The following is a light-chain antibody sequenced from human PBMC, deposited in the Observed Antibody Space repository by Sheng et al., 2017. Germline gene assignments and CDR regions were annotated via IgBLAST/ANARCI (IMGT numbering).Light chain of an antibody. Sequence: DIQMTQSPSTLSASVGDRVTITCRASQSISSWLAWYQQKPGKAPKLLIYKASSLESGVPSRFSGSGSGTEFILTISSLQPVDFATYYCQQYKTYPRTFGQGTKVEIK. CDR3: QQYKTYPRT. J-gene: IGKJ1*01. CDR2: KAS. CDR1: QSISSW. V-gene: IGKV1-5*03.